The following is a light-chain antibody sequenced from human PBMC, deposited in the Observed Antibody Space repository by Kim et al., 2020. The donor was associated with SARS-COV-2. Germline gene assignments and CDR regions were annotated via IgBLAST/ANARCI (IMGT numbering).Light chain of an antibody. CDR2: WAS. V-gene: IGKV4-1*01. CDR3: QQYYGPPYT. J-gene: IGKJ2*01. Sequence: SATINFKSSQSVLNRSNKKNYLALYQQKIGRPPKLLIYWASTRESWVPDRFSGSHSGTVFTLTISSLQAEDVAVYYCQQYYGPPYTFGQGTKLDI. CDR1: QSVLNRSNKKNY.